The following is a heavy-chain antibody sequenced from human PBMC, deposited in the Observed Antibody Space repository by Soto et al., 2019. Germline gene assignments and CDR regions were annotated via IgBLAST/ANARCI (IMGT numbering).Heavy chain of an antibody. CDR1: GYTFTSYY. D-gene: IGHD3-3*01. V-gene: IGHV1-46*01. J-gene: IGHJ3*02. CDR2: INPSGGST. CDR3: ARGAIPDYDFWSGYYPPDAFDI. Sequence: ASVKVSCKASGYTFTSYYMHWVRQAPGQGLEWMGIINPSGGSTSYAQKFQGRVTMTRDTSTSTVYMELSSLRSEDPAVYYCARGAIPDYDFWSGYYPPDAFDIWGQGTMVTVSS.